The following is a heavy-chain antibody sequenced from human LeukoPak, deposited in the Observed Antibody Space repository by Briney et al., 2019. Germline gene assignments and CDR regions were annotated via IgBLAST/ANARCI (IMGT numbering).Heavy chain of an antibody. V-gene: IGHV4-30-2*01. CDR2: IYHSGST. CDR1: GGSISSGGYY. D-gene: IGHD6-6*01. J-gene: IGHJ3*02. Sequence: SQTLSLTCTVSGGSISSGGYYWSWIRQPPGKGLEWIGYIYHSGSTYYNPSLKSRVTISVDRSKNQFSLKLSSVTAADTAVYYCARSQLARAFDIWGQGTMVTVSS. CDR3: ARSQLARAFDI.